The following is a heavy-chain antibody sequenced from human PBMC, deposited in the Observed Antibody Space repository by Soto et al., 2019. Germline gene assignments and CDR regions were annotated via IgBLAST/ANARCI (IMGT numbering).Heavy chain of an antibody. CDR1: GYPFTSYG. V-gene: IGHV1-18*01. J-gene: IGHJ3*02. CDR3: ARGRITAWIHDAFEI. CDR2: ISAYNGKR. D-gene: IGHD5-18*01. Sequence: QGQLLQSGDEVKTPGASVRVSCRASGYPFTSYGIRWVRQAPGQGLEWVAWISAYNGKRDTAQKFQDRVTMTVDTSTDTAHMDLAARTSADTALYYWARGRITAWIHDAFEICGEGTKVTGSS.